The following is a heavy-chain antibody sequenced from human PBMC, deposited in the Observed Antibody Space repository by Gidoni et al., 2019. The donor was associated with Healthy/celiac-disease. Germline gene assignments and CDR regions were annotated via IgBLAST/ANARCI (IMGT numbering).Heavy chain of an antibody. CDR2: ISGSGGST. D-gene: IGHD3-22*01. CDR1: GFTFSSYA. Sequence: EVQLLESGGGLVQPGGSLRLSCAASGFTFSSYAMSWVRPAPGKGLEWVSGISGSGGSTYYADSVEGLFTISRDNSKNTLYLQINSMRAEDTAVYYCAKDSLYDSSGYYPHWFDPWGQGTLVTVSS. J-gene: IGHJ5*02. CDR3: AKDSLYDSSGYYPHWFDP. V-gene: IGHV3-23*01.